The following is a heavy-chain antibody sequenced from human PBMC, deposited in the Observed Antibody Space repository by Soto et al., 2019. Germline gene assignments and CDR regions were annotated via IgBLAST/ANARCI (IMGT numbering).Heavy chain of an antibody. CDR1: GGSISSGRFY. CDR3: ARTTFYDIFTAYYSLFDY. J-gene: IGHJ4*02. V-gene: IGHV4-31*03. D-gene: IGHD3-9*01. Sequence: QVQLQESGPGLVKPSQTLTLTCTVSGGSISSGRFYWSWIRQHPGKGLEGIGHISDSGSSYYNPSLESRVTISVDTSENQFALKLSAVTAADTAVYFCARTTFYDIFTAYYSLFDYWGQGTKVTVSS. CDR2: ISDSGSS.